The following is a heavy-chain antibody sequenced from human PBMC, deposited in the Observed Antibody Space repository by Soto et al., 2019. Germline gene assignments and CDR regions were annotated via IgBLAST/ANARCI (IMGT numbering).Heavy chain of an antibody. CDR1: GYTFTSYG. J-gene: IGHJ5*02. CDR2: ISAYNGNT. V-gene: IGHV1-18*01. CDR3: ARDSSGWPSNWFGP. D-gene: IGHD6-19*01. Sequence: GASVKVSCKASGYTFTSYGISWVRQAPGQGLEWMGWISAYNGNTNYAQKLQGRVTMTTDTSTSTAYMELRSLRSDDTAVYYCARDSSGWPSNWFGPWGQGTLVTVSS.